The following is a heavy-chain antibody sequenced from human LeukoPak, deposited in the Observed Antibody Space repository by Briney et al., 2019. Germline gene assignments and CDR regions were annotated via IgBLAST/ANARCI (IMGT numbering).Heavy chain of an antibody. J-gene: IGHJ6*03. V-gene: IGHV1-69*06. CDR1: GGTFSSYA. CDR2: IIPIFGTA. Sequence: ASVKVPCKASGGTFSSYAISWVRQAPGQGLEWMGGIIPIFGTANYAQKFQGRVTITADKSTSTAYMELSSLRSEDTAVYYCARDIRFGRARYMDVWGKGTTVTVSS. CDR3: ARDIRFGRARYMDV. D-gene: IGHD3-10*01.